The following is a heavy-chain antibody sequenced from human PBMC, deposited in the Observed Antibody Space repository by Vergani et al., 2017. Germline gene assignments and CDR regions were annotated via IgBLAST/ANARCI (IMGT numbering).Heavy chain of an antibody. CDR2: VNFVTGAA. V-gene: IGHV1-46*02. CDR3: ARSIGXCTSGSCQPYYFDW. Sequence: QVQLVQSGAAVKKPGASVKVSCTASGYIFKNYYMHRLRLAPGQGFQWMGVVNFVTGAATSPQKFEGRITMTRDTSTATFYMDLSSLKYEDTAIYYCARSIGXCTSGSCQPYYFDWWGQGTLVTVSS. CDR1: GYIFKNYY. D-gene: IGHD2-15*01. J-gene: IGHJ4*02.